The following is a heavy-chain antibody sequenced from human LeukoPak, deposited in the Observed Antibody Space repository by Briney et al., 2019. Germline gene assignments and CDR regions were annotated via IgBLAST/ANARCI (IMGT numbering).Heavy chain of an antibody. CDR2: FDPEDGET. CDR1: GYTLTELS. D-gene: IGHD6-19*01. CDR3: ATAIAVAGPFDY. Sequence: GASVKVSCKVSGYTLTELSMHWVRQAPGKGLEWMGGFDPEDGETIYAQKFQGRVTMTEDTSTDTAYMELSSLRSEDTAVYYCATAIAVAGPFDYWGQGTLVTVSS. J-gene: IGHJ4*02. V-gene: IGHV1-24*01.